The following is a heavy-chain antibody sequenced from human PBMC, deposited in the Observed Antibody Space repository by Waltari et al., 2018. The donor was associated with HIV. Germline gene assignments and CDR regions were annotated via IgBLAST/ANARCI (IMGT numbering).Heavy chain of an antibody. Sequence: QVQLVQSGAEVKKPGASVKVSCKASGYTFTGYYMHWVRQAPGQGLEWMGRINPNRGVTNYARKFQGRVTMTRDTSISTAYMELSRLRSDDTAVYYCARDPVSVHGMDVWGQGTTVTVSS. CDR1: GYTFTGYY. CDR2: INPNRGVT. CDR3: ARDPVSVHGMDV. J-gene: IGHJ6*02. D-gene: IGHD3-16*02. V-gene: IGHV1-2*06.